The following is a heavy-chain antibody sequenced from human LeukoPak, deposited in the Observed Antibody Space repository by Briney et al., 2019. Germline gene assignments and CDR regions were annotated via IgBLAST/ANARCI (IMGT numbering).Heavy chain of an antibody. D-gene: IGHD3-22*01. V-gene: IGHV3-30-3*01. CDR3: SRGINWAMIVFFPI. J-gene: IGHJ3*02. CDR2: ISYDGSNK. Sequence: GGSLRLSCAASGFTFSSYAMHWVRQAPGKGLEWVAVISYDGSNKYYADSVKGRFTISRDNSKNTLYLQMNSLRAEDTAVYYCSRGINWAMIVFFPIWGQGTMVTVSS. CDR1: GFTFSSYA.